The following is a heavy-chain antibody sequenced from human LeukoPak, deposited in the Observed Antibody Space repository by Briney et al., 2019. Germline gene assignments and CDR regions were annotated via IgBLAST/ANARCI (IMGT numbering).Heavy chain of an antibody. CDR2: ISAYNGDT. D-gene: IGHD2-15*01. Sequence: GASVKVSCKASGYTFTNYGISWVRQAPGQGLEWMAWISAYNGDTDYVQNFQGRVTVTADTSTSTAYMELRSLISDDTAVYYCARSGCSAGSCYSQTVKFDSWGQGTLVTVSS. J-gene: IGHJ4*02. CDR1: GYTFTNYG. CDR3: ARSGCSAGSCYSQTVKFDS. V-gene: IGHV1-18*01.